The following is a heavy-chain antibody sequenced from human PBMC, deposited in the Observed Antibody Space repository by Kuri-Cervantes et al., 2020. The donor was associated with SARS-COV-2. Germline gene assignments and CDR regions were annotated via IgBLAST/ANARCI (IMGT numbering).Heavy chain of an antibody. D-gene: IGHD6-6*01. CDR3: ARHVRTYSSSSPSFDY. CDR2: IYPGDSDT. CDR1: GYSFTSYW. Sequence: GESLKISCKGSGYSFTSYWIGWVRQMPGKGLEWMGIIYPGDSDTRYSPSFQGQVTISADKSISTAYLQWSSLKASDTAMYYCARHVRTYSSSSPSFDYWGQGTLVTVSS. V-gene: IGHV5-51*01. J-gene: IGHJ4*02.